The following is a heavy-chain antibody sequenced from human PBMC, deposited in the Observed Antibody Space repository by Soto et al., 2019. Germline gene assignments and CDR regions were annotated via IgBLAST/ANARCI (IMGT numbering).Heavy chain of an antibody. D-gene: IGHD3-10*01. V-gene: IGHV3-23*01. CDR1: GFTFSSYA. CDR2: TSGSGGST. Sequence: EVQLLESGGGLVQPGGSLRLSCAASGFTFSSYAMSWVRQAPGKGRGGVSTTSGSGGSTYYADSVKGRFTISRDNSKNTFYLQMNSLRAEDMAVYYCAKDGGYGSGSYYSDDWGQGTLVTVSS. CDR3: AKDGGYGSGSYYSDD. J-gene: IGHJ4*02.